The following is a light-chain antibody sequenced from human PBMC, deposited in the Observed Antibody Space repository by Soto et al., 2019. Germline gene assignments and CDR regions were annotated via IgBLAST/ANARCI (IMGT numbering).Light chain of an antibody. CDR3: QQANSFPIT. Sequence: DIQMTQSPSSVSASIGDRVTITCRASQDISSWLAWYQQKPGKAPKLLIYATSSLQSGVPSRFSGSGSGTDFTLTISSLQPEDFATYYCQQANSFPITFGQGTRLEIK. CDR1: QDISSW. J-gene: IGKJ5*01. CDR2: ATS. V-gene: IGKV1-12*01.